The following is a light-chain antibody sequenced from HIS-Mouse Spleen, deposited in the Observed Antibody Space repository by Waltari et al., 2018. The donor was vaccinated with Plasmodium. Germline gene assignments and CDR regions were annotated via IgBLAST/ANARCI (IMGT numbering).Light chain of an antibody. CDR3: QQLNSYPYT. CDR1: QGISSY. V-gene: IGKV1-9*01. J-gene: IGKJ2*01. CDR2: AAS. Sequence: DIQLTQSPSFLSASVGDRVTITCRASQGISSYLDWYQQKPGNAHKLLIYAASTLQSGVTLRFSGSGSGTEFTLTIRSLQHEDFATYYCQQLNSYPYTFGQGTKLEIK.